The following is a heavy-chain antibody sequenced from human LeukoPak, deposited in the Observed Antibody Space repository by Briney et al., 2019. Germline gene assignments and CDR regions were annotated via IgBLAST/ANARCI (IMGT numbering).Heavy chain of an antibody. D-gene: IGHD6-19*01. CDR1: GYTFTSYY. CDR2: ISPYNANT. V-gene: IGHV1-18*01. CDR3: ARGPHSGWIDY. Sequence: ASVKVSYKASGYTFTSYYISWVRQAPGQGLEWMGWISPYNANTNYAQKLQGRITMTTDTSTSTAYMELRSLRSDDTAVYYCARGPHSGWIDYWGQGTLVTVSS. J-gene: IGHJ4*02.